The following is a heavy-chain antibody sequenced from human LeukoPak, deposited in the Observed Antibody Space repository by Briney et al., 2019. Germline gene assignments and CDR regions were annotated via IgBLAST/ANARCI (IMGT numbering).Heavy chain of an antibody. CDR1: GGSISSSSYY. CDR2: IYYSGST. J-gene: IGHJ4*02. V-gene: IGHV4-39*01. D-gene: IGHD5-24*01. Sequence: SETLSLTCTVSGGSISSSSYYWVWIRQPPGKGLEWIGSIYYSGSTYYNPSLKSRVTISVDTSKNQFSLKLSSVTAADTAVYYCARRWLQQYFDYWGQGTLVTVSS. CDR3: ARRWLQQYFDY.